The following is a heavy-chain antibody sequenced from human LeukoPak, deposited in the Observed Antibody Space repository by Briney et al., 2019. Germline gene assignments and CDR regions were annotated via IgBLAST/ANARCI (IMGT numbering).Heavy chain of an antibody. Sequence: ASVKVSCKASGYTFTAYYVHWVRQAPGQGPEWMGYIKPTSGDSNYAQKFQDRVTMTRDTSISTAYLELSGLTSDDTAVYYCSTEDKYCTTTTCGDYWGQGTLVTVSS. CDR1: GYTFTAYY. J-gene: IGHJ4*02. CDR3: STEDKYCTTTTCGDY. CDR2: IKPTSGDS. V-gene: IGHV1-2*02. D-gene: IGHD2-2*01.